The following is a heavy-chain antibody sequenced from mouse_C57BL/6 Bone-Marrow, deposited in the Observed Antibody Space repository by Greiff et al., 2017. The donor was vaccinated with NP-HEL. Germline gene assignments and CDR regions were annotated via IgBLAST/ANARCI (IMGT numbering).Heavy chain of an antibody. CDR1: GYAFSSSW. CDR2: IYPGDGDT. D-gene: IGHD1-1*01. CDR3: AKRGYGSSGDWYFDV. Sequence: VQLVESGPELVKPGASVKISCKASGYAFSSSWMNWVKQRPGKGLEWIGRIYPGDGDTNYNGKFKGKATLTADKSSSTAYMQLSSLTSEDSAVYFCAKRGYGSSGDWYFDVWGTGTTVTVSS. J-gene: IGHJ1*03. V-gene: IGHV1-82*01.